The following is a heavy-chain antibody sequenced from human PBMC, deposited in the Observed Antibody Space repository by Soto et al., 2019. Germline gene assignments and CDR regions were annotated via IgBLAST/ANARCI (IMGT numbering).Heavy chain of an antibody. J-gene: IGHJ4*01. V-gene: IGHV6-1*01. CDR2: TYYRSKWYY. D-gene: IGHD1-26*01. CDR1: GDSVSGNSAG. Sequence: PSQTLSLTCVISGDSVSGNSAGWGCGSQSASRCLEWLGRTYYRSKWYYEYAVSVRGRISINPDTSKNQYSLQLNSVTPEDTAVYFCARGEQYSGRIFDYWGQRTLVTVFS. CDR3: ARGEQYSGRIFDY.